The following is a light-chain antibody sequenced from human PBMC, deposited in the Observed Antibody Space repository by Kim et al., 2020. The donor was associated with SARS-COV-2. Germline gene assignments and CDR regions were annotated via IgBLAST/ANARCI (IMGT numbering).Light chain of an antibody. CDR2: YDS. Sequence: PGKPAGITCGGNHIGSKSVHWYRQKPGQAPVLVIYYDSDRPSGIPERFSGSNSGNTATLTISRVEAGDEADYYCQVWNSSSDHRVFGGGTQPTVL. CDR1: HIGSKS. V-gene: IGLV3-21*04. CDR3: QVWNSSSDHRV. J-gene: IGLJ3*02.